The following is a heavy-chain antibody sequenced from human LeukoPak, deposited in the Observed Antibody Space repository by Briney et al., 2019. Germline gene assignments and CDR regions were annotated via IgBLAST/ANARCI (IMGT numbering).Heavy chain of an antibody. D-gene: IGHD5-18*01. Sequence: SETLSLTCTVSGGSINNYYWSWLRQPPGKGLELIGYIHYSGSTNYNPSLKSRVTISVDTSKNQFSLKLSSVTAADTAVYYCARGGGSSYGRFDYWGRGTLVTVSS. CDR2: IHYSGST. J-gene: IGHJ4*02. CDR1: GGSINNYY. CDR3: ARGGGSSYGRFDY. V-gene: IGHV4-59*01.